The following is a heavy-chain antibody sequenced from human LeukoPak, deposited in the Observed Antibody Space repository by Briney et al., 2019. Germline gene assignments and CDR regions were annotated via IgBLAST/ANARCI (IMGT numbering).Heavy chain of an antibody. V-gene: IGHV4-39*07. CDR3: ARDRHTIFGVVIPVNWFDH. CDR1: GVSISSSSYY. J-gene: IGHJ5*02. Sequence: SETLSLTCTVSGVSISSSSYYWGWIRQPPGKGLEWIGSIYYSGSTYYNPSLKSRVTISVDTSKNQFSLKLSSVTAADTAVYYCARDRHTIFGVVIPVNWFDHWGQGTLVTVS. D-gene: IGHD3-3*01. CDR2: IYYSGST.